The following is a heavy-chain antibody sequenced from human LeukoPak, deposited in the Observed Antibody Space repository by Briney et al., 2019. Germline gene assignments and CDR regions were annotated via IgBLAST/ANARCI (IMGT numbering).Heavy chain of an antibody. J-gene: IGHJ4*02. D-gene: IGHD5-12*01. CDR1: GFTFSSYW. V-gene: IGHV3-7*01. CDR2: IKQDGSEK. Sequence: GGSLRLSCAASGFTFSSYWMSWVRQAPGKGLEWVANIKQDGSEKYYVDSVKGRFTISRDNAKNSLYLQMNSLRAEDTAVYYCARDTLRDSGYWFDYWGQGTLVTVSS. CDR3: ARDTLRDSGYWFDY.